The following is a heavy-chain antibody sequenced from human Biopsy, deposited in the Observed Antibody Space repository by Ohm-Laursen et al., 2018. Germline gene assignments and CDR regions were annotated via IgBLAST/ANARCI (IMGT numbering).Heavy chain of an antibody. CDR3: ARPLRGGEYGGFDL. Sequence: SDTLSLTCSVSDGSINSNDYYWGWIRQAPGKGLEWLGSGHYSGATYYNPPLTSRATISVDPAKNQFFLKLRSATAADTAVYYCARPLRGGEYGGFDLWGPGTMVSVSP. CDR2: GHYSGAT. J-gene: IGHJ3*01. D-gene: IGHD4-17*01. V-gene: IGHV4-39*01. CDR1: DGSINSNDYY.